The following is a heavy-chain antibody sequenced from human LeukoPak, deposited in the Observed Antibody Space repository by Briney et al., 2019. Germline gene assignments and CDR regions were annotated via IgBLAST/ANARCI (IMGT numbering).Heavy chain of an antibody. CDR1: GFTFSSYW. CDR2: INHSGSA. CDR3: ARGLYGDSI. V-gene: IGHV4-34*01. Sequence: AGGSLRLSCAASGFTFSSYWMSWIRQPPGKGLEWIGEINHSGSANYNPSLKSRVTISVDTSKNQFSLKLSSVTAADTAVYYCARGLYGDSIWGQGTLVTVSS. D-gene: IGHD4-17*01. J-gene: IGHJ4*02.